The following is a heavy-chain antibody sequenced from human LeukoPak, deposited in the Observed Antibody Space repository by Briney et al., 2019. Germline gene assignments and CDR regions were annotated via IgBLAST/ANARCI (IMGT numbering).Heavy chain of an antibody. CDR3: ARGGHWGGLGY. Sequence: SETLSLTCAVSGGSISSGGYSWSWIRQPPGKGLEWIGYIYHSGSTYYNPSLKSRVTISVDTSKNQFSLKLSSVTAADTAVYYCARGGHWGGLGYWGQGTLVTVSS. V-gene: IGHV4-30-2*01. D-gene: IGHD7-27*01. J-gene: IGHJ4*02. CDR1: GGSISSGGYS. CDR2: IYHSGST.